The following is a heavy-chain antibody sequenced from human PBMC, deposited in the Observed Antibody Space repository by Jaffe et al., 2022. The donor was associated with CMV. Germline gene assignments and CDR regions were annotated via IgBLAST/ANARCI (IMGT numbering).Heavy chain of an antibody. D-gene: IGHD6-19*01. V-gene: IGHV3-7*01. Sequence: EVQLVESGGGLVQPGGSLRLSCAAAGFTLGPYWMTWVRQAPGKGLEWVANIKQDGSEKYYVDSVKGRFTISRDNAKNSLYLQMNSLRAEDTAVYYCARDGDTSGLDYWGQGSLVIVSS. CDR3: ARDGDTSGLDY. CDR1: GFTLGPYW. CDR2: IKQDGSEK. J-gene: IGHJ4*02.